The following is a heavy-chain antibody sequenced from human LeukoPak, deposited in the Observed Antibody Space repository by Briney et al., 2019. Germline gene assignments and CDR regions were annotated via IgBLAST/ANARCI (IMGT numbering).Heavy chain of an antibody. D-gene: IGHD2-2*01. CDR3: ARHDCSSTSCYLVTGTTFNY. CDR1: GGSFSGYY. J-gene: IGHJ4*02. V-gene: IGHV4-34*01. CDR2: INHSGST. Sequence: SETLSLACAAYGGSFSGYYWSWIRQPPGKGLEWIGEINHSGSTNYNPSLKSRVTISVDTSKNQFSLKLSSVTAADTAVYYCARHDCSSTSCYLVTGTTFNYWGQGTLVTVSS.